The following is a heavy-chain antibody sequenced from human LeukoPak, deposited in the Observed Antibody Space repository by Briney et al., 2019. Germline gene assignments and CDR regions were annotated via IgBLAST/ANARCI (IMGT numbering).Heavy chain of an antibody. J-gene: IGHJ4*02. V-gene: IGHV3-64D*09. CDR2: INDYGTTT. CDR1: GFTFSSCA. CDR3: VKDLSGWYSFDY. D-gene: IGHD6-19*01. Sequence: GGSLRLSRSASGFTFSSCAMPWVRQAPGMGLEYVSGINDYGTTTHYGDSVRGRVTISRDDSKNTVHLQMSSLRAEDTAVYYCVKDLSGWYSFDYWGQGTLVTVSS.